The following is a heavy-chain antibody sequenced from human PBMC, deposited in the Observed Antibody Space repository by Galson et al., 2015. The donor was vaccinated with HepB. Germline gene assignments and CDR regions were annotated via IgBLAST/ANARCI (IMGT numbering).Heavy chain of an antibody. CDR1: GYSFTNYW. V-gene: IGHV5-51*03. Sequence: QSGAEVKQPGESLKISCKGSGYSFTNYWIGWVRQVPGKGLEWMGIIQPGDSETRYSPSFQGQVTISADKSINAAYLQWGSLKASDTAMYYCVRPGSIAIFGVVTIGAFDVWGQGTMVIVSS. D-gene: IGHD3-3*01. J-gene: IGHJ3*01. CDR2: IQPGDSET. CDR3: VRPGSIAIFGVVTIGAFDV.